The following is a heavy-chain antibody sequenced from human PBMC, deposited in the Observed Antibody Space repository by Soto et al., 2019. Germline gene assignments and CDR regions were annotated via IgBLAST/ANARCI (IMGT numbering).Heavy chain of an antibody. CDR1: GYTFTSYA. V-gene: IGHV1-18*01. CDR2: ISAYNGNT. D-gene: IGHD2-2*01. Sequence: QVQLVQSGAEVKKPGASVKVSCKASGYTFTSYAISWVRQAPGQGLEWLGWISAYNGNTNYAQKXXXXXXXXXXXXXXXXXXXXXXXXXXXXXXXXCARDAPPADYWGQGTLVTVSS. J-gene: IGHJ4*02. CDR3: ARDAPPADY.